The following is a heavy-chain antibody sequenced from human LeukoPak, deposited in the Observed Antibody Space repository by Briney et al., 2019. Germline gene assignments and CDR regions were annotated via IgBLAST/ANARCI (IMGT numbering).Heavy chain of an antibody. CDR3: ARGVSGTSLFDY. CDR2: IVPILGIA. D-gene: IGHD2-2*01. Sequence: SVKVSCKASGGTFSSYTISRVRQAPGQGLEWMGRIVPILGIANYAQKFQGRVTITADKSTSTAYMELSSLRPEDTAVYYCARGVSGTSLFDYWGQGTLVTVSS. V-gene: IGHV1-69*02. CDR1: GGTFSSYT. J-gene: IGHJ4*02.